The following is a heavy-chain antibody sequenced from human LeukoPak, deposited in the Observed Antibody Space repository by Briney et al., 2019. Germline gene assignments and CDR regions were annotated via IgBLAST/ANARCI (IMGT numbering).Heavy chain of an antibody. J-gene: IGHJ4*02. V-gene: IGHV3-23*01. Sequence: GGSLRLSCAASGFTFSSYAMSWVRQAPGKGLEWVSAISGSGGSTYYADSVKGRFTISRDNSKNTLYLKMNSLRAEDTAVYYCAKMRGGTMIVVVIAEFDYWGQGTLVTVSS. CDR2: ISGSGGST. CDR3: AKMRGGTMIVVVIAEFDY. D-gene: IGHD3-22*01. CDR1: GFTFSSYA.